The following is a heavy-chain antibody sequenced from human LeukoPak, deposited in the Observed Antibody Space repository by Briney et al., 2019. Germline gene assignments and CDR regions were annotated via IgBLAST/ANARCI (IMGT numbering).Heavy chain of an antibody. CDR3: AREITMIVVVITRLFDY. Sequence: GGSLRLSCAASGFTFSSNWMTWVRQAPGKGLEWVANINPDGSEKNYVDSVKGRFTISRDNSKNTLYLQMNSLRAEDTAVYYCAREITMIVVVITRLFDYWGQGTLVTVSS. J-gene: IGHJ4*02. CDR2: INPDGSEK. CDR1: GFTFSSNW. D-gene: IGHD3-22*01. V-gene: IGHV3-7*03.